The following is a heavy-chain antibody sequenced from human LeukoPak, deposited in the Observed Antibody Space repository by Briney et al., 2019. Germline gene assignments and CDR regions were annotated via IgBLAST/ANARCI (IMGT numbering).Heavy chain of an antibody. D-gene: IGHD1-26*01. CDR3: VKSGGYGLIDY. V-gene: IGHV4-39*01. J-gene: IGHJ4*02. CDR2: IYSSGST. Sequence: SETLSLACAVSGASISGSGYYWGWIRQPPGKGLEWIGNIYSSGSTYYNASLQSRVTISIDTSKNQFSLRLSSVTAADTAMYYCVKSGGYGLIDYWGQGTRVTLSS. CDR1: GASISGSGYY.